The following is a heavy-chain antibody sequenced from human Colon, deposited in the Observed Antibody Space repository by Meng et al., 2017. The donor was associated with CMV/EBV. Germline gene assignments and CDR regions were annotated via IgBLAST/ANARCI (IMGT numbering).Heavy chain of an antibody. Sequence: EVQLVESGGGLVQPGGSLRLSCAASGFTFSSYWMHWVRQAPGKGLVWVSRIGRDGSDINYADSVKGRFTTSRDNARNTLYLQMNSLRPEDTAAYYCVRDLPSAPELFDSWGQGTLVTVAS. V-gene: IGHV3-74*01. J-gene: IGHJ4*02. CDR2: IGRDGSDI. CDR3: VRDLPSAPELFDS. CDR1: GFTFSSYW. D-gene: IGHD2/OR15-2a*01.